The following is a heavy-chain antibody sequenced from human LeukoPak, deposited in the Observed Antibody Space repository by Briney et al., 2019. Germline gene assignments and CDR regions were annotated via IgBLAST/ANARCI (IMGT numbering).Heavy chain of an antibody. CDR3: ARVARAYYYGMGV. CDR1: GYTFTGYY. V-gene: IGHV1-2*02. J-gene: IGHJ6*02. CDR2: INPNSGGT. Sequence: GASVKVSCKASGYTFTGYYMHWVRQAPGQGLEWTGWINPNSGGTNYAQKFQGRVTMTRDTSISTAYMELSRLRSDDTAAYYCARVARAYYYGMGVWGQGTTVTVSS.